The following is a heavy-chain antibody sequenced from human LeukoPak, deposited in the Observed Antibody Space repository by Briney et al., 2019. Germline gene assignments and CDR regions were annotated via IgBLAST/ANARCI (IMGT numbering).Heavy chain of an antibody. J-gene: IGHJ4*02. D-gene: IGHD6-19*01. CDR2: ISYDGSNK. Sequence: GRALRLSCAASGVTFSSYGMHWVRQAPGKGLGWVAVISYDGSNKYYADSVKGRFTISRDNSKNTLYLQMNSLRAEDTAVYYCAKDHSSGWYYFDYWGQGTLVTVSS. V-gene: IGHV3-30*18. CDR1: GVTFSSYG. CDR3: AKDHSSGWYYFDY.